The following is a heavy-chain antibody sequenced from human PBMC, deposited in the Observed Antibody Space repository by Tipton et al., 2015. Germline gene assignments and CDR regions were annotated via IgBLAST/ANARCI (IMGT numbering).Heavy chain of an antibody. CDR3: AKETSIYWDIRYFDWDYFDY. CDR2: ISASGFTT. Sequence: SLRLSCAASGFTFSNYAMSWVRQAPGKGLEWVSAISASGFTTYYADSVKGRFTVSRDYSNNTLYLQMNSLRAEDTALYYCAKETSIYWDIRYFDWDYFDYWGQGTLVTVSS. V-gene: IGHV3-23*01. CDR1: GFTFSNYA. D-gene: IGHD3-9*01. J-gene: IGHJ4*02.